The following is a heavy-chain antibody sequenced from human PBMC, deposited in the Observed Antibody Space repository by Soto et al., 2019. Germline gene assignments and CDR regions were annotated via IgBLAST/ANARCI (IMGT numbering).Heavy chain of an antibody. V-gene: IGHV1-69*13. D-gene: IGHD3-10*01. J-gene: IGHJ6*02. CDR1: GGTFSSYA. CDR3: ARGISFYYGSGTLDPYGMDV. Sequence: ASVKVSCKASGGTFSSYAISWVRQAPGQGLEWMGGIIPIFGTANYAQKFQGRVTITADESTSTAYMELSSLRSEDTAVYYCARGISFYYGSGTLDPYGMDVWGQGTTVTVSS. CDR2: IIPIFGTA.